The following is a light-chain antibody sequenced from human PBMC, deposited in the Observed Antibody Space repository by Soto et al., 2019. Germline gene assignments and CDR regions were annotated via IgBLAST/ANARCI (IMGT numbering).Light chain of an antibody. Sequence: QSVLTQPPSVSGAPGQRVTISCTGSSSNIGAGYDVHWYQQLPGTAPKLLIYGNSNRPSGVPDRFSGSKSGTSASLAITGLQAEEAADYYFQSYDSSLSGYVFGTGTKRTVL. J-gene: IGLJ1*01. CDR1: SSNIGAGYD. CDR3: QSYDSSLSGYV. V-gene: IGLV1-40*01. CDR2: GNS.